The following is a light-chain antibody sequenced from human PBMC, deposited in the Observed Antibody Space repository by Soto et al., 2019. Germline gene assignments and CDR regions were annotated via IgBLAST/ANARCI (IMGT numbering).Light chain of an antibody. CDR3: QKYNSAPRT. CDR2: AAS. J-gene: IGKJ1*01. V-gene: IGKV1-27*01. CDR1: QVITNF. Sequence: IQMTQSPSSLSASVGDRVTITCRASQVITNFLAWYQQKPGKVPKLLIYAASTVQSGVPSRFSGSGSGTDFTLTISSLQPEDVATYYCQKYNSAPRTFGQGTKVDI.